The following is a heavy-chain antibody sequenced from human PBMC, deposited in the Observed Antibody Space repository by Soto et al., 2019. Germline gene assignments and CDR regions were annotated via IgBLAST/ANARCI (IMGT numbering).Heavy chain of an antibody. CDR2: ISGSGGRT. Sequence: GGSLRLSCAASGFTFSSYAMSWVRQAPGKMLEWVSAISGSGGRTYYPDSVKGPFKISRDNSKNTLYQQMNSLRDEDTAVYYCAKDRVEDDNWGQGTLVTVSS. D-gene: IGHD3-22*01. CDR1: GFTFSSYA. J-gene: IGHJ4*02. CDR3: AKDRVEDDN. V-gene: IGHV3-23*01.